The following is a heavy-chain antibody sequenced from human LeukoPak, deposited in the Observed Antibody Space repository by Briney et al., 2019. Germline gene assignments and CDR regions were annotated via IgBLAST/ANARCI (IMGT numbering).Heavy chain of an antibody. Sequence: GGSLRLSCAASGFTFNSYAMHWVRQAPGKGLEWVAVISYDGTNKYYPDSVKGRFTISRDNSKNTLYLQMSSLRPEDTAVYYCVKDLSGSFSFDQWGQGTLVTVSS. CDR2: ISYDGTNK. D-gene: IGHD1-26*01. J-gene: IGHJ4*02. CDR3: VKDLSGSFSFDQ. CDR1: GFTFNSYA. V-gene: IGHV3-30*18.